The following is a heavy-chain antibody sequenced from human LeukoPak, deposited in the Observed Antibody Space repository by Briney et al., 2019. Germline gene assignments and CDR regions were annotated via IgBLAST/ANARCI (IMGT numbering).Heavy chain of an antibody. J-gene: IGHJ1*01. CDR1: GFTFSSYN. CDR3: AKDDDWGRYKH. D-gene: IGHD3-16*01. CDR2: ISPSGGIT. Sequence: GGSLRLSCAASGFTFSSYNMNWVRQAPGKGLEWVSGISPSGGITYYTDSVKGRFTISRDNSKNTQSLQMNSLRAEDTAVYYCAKDDDWGRYKHWGQGTLVTVSS. V-gene: IGHV3-23*01.